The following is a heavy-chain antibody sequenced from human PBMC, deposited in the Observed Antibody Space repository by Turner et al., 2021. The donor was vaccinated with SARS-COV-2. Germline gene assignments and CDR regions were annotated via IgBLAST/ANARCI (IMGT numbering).Heavy chain of an antibody. CDR1: GFTLSSYV. D-gene: IGHD3-10*01. J-gene: IGHJ4*02. Sequence: QVQLVESVGGVVQPGRSLRLSWSASGFTLSSYVMHWVRQAPGKGLEWVAVISYDGSNKYYADSVKGRFTISRDNSKNTLYLQMNSLRAEDTAVYYCARDSGDFDYWGQGTLVTVSS. CDR3: ARDSGDFDY. CDR2: ISYDGSNK. V-gene: IGHV3-30-3*01.